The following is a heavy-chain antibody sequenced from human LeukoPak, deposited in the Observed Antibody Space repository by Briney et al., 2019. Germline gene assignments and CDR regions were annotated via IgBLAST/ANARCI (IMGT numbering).Heavy chain of an antibody. D-gene: IGHD6-19*01. CDR1: GFTFSSYA. CDR3: AREAAVAGTRSLRGYYYYMDV. J-gene: IGHJ6*03. CDR2: ISSNGGST. Sequence: GGSLRLSCAASGFTFSSYAMHWVRQAPGKGLEYVSAISSNGGSTYYANSVKGRFTISRDNSKNTLYLQMGSLRAEDMAVYYCAREAAVAGTRSLRGYYYYMDVWGKGTTVTVSS. V-gene: IGHV3-64*01.